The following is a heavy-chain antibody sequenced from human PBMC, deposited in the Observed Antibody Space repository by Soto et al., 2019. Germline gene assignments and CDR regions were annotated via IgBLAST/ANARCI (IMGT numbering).Heavy chain of an antibody. Sequence: QMQLVQSGPEVKKPGTSVKVSCKASGFTFTSSAVQWVRQARGQRLEWIGWIVVGSGNTNYAQKFQERVTITRDMSTSTAYMELSSLRSEDTAVYYCAASSASNYIYYYYGMDVWGQGTTVTVSS. J-gene: IGHJ6*02. V-gene: IGHV1-58*01. D-gene: IGHD1-7*01. CDR1: GFTFTSSA. CDR3: AASSASNYIYYYYGMDV. CDR2: IVVGSGNT.